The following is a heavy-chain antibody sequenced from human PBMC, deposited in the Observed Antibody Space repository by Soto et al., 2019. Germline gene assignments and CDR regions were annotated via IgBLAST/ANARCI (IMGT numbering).Heavy chain of an antibody. Sequence: QVQLVESGGGLVKPGGSLRLSCVASDFIFSDYYMSWIRQAPGKGLEWVSCISGTTVHTNYADSVKGRFTISRDNTKNSIYLQMDSLRVEDTAIYYCARSFADYHNYPYYYYGMEVWGHGTTVTVSS. J-gene: IGHJ6*02. V-gene: IGHV3-11*06. D-gene: IGHD4-4*01. CDR1: DFIFSDYY. CDR3: ARSFADYHNYPYYYYGMEV. CDR2: ISGTTVHT.